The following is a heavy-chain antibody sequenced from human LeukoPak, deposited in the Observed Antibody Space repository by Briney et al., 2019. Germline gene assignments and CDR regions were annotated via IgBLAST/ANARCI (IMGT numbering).Heavy chain of an antibody. CDR3: ARDLGGERTAEF. CDR2: SSSIGGRT. Sequence: PGGTLRLSCAASGFTFSSHGMNWVRQAPGKGLEWVSGSSSIGGRTYYADSVKGRFTVTRDNSRNTLHLQMNSLRVEDTAVYYCARDLGGERTAEFGGQGTLVTVSS. V-gene: IGHV3-23*01. J-gene: IGHJ4*02. D-gene: IGHD2-21*01. CDR1: GFTFSSHG.